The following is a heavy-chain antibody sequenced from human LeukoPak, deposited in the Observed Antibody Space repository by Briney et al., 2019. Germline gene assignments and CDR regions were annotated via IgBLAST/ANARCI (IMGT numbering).Heavy chain of an antibody. CDR3: ARLTTGRYLVYIFDF. D-gene: IGHD4-11*01. CDR1: GGSVSNNDLY. CDR2: IYYSGST. V-gene: IGHV4-39*01. J-gene: IGHJ4*02. Sequence: SENLSLTCTGSGGSVSNNDLYWGWIRQPPGKGLQWIGNIYYSGSTYYNPSLNSRVTMSVDTSKNQFSLKMTSVAAAETAVYYCARLTTGRYLVYIFDFWGQGTLFTVSS.